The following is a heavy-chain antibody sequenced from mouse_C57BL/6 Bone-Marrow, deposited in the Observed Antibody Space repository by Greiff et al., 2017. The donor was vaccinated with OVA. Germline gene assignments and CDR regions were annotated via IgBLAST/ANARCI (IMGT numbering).Heavy chain of an antibody. CDR3: ARGGYDGAWWYFDV. Sequence: QVQLQQSGPELVKPGASVKISCKASGYAFSSSWMNWVKQRPGKGLEWIGRIYPGDGDTNYNGKFKGKATLTADKSSSTAYMQLSSLTSEDSAVYFCARGGYDGAWWYFDVWGTGTTVTVSS. CDR1: GYAFSSSW. V-gene: IGHV1-82*01. D-gene: IGHD2-2*01. J-gene: IGHJ1*03. CDR2: IYPGDGDT.